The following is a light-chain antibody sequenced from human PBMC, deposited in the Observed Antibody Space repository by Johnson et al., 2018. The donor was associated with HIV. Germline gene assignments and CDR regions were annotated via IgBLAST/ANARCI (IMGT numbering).Light chain of an antibody. J-gene: IGLJ1*01. CDR3: GTWDSSLRGV. CDR2: ENT. CDR1: SSNIGNNY. V-gene: IGLV1-51*02. Sequence: QSVLTQPPSVSAAPGQKVTISCSGSSSNIGNNYVSWYQQLPGTAPKLLIYENTKRPSGIPDRFSGSKSGTSATLGITGLQTGDEAEYYCGTWDSSLRGVFGTGTKVTVL.